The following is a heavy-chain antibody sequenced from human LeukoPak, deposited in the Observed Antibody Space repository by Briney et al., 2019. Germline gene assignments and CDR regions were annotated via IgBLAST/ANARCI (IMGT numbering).Heavy chain of an antibody. D-gene: IGHD5-24*01. J-gene: IGHJ4*02. CDR1: GFTFSSYE. V-gene: IGHV3-48*03. CDR3: AEDGYNFC. CDR2: ISSSGSTL. Sequence: GGSLRLSCAASGFTFSSYEMNWVRQAPGKGLEWVSYISSSGSTLYYADSVKGRFTISRDNAKNSLYLQMNSLRAEDTAVYYCAEDGYNFCWGQETLVTVSS.